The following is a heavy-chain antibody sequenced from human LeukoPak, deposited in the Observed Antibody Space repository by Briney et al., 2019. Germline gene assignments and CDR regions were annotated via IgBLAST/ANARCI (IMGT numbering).Heavy chain of an antibody. Sequence: ASVKVSCKASGYTFTSYAMHWVRQAPGQRLEWMGWISAYNGNTNYAQKLQGRVTMATDTSTSTAYMELRSLRSDDTAVYYCARDGYSSPDYWGQGTLVTVSS. D-gene: IGHD6-19*01. CDR1: GYTFTSYA. CDR3: ARDGYSSPDY. J-gene: IGHJ4*02. V-gene: IGHV1-18*01. CDR2: ISAYNGNT.